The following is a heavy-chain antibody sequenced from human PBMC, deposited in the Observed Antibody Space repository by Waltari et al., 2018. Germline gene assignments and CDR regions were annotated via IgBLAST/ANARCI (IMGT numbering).Heavy chain of an antibody. CDR1: GGSISSSRSY. Sequence: QLQLQESGPGLVKPSETLSLTCTGSGGSISSSRSYWGWVRTPPGKGLEWIGSIYYSGSTYYNPSLTSRVTISVDTSKNQFSLKLSSVTAADTAVYYCARSEWELRVVAAFDIWGQGTMVTVSS. J-gene: IGHJ3*02. CDR2: IYYSGST. D-gene: IGHD1-26*01. V-gene: IGHV4-39*01. CDR3: ARSEWELRVVAAFDI.